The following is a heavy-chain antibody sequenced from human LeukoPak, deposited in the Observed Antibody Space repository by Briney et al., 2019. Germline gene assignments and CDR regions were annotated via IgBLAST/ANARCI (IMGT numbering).Heavy chain of an antibody. Sequence: PGRSLRLSCAASGFTFSSYAMHWVRPAPGKGLEWVAVISYDGSNKYYADSVRGRFTISRDNSKNTLYLQMNSLRAEDTAVYYCARDPIGVTHYFDYWGQGTLVTVSS. D-gene: IGHD3-10*01. CDR3: ARDPIGVTHYFDY. V-gene: IGHV3-30-3*01. J-gene: IGHJ4*02. CDR1: GFTFSSYA. CDR2: ISYDGSNK.